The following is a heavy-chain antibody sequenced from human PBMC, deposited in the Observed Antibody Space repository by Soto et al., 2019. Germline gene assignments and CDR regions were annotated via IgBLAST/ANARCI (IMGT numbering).Heavy chain of an antibody. CDR1: GGSISSGGYY. V-gene: IGHV4-31*03. CDR3: ARDSEYSSSWATGRYGMDV. D-gene: IGHD6-6*01. Sequence: SETLSLTCTVSGGSISSGGYYWSWIRQHPGKGLEWIGYIYYSGSTYYNPSLKSRVTISVDTSKNQFSLKLSSVTAADTAVYYCARDSEYSSSWATGRYGMDVWGQGTTVTVSS. J-gene: IGHJ6*02. CDR2: IYYSGST.